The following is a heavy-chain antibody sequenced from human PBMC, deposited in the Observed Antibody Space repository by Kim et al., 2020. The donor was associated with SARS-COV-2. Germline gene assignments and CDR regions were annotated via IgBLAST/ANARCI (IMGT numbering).Heavy chain of an antibody. D-gene: IGHD1-26*01. CDR3: AKGVGATTH. J-gene: IGHJ4*02. V-gene: IGHV3-30*02. Sequence: SNKYYADSVKGRFTISRDNSKNTLYLQMNSLRAEDTAVYYCAKGVGATTHWGQGTLVTVSS. CDR2: SNK.